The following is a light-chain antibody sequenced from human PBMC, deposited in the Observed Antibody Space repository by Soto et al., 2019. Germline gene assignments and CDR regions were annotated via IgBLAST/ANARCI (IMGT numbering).Light chain of an antibody. CDR3: QQYNDNWT. V-gene: IGKV1-5*03. J-gene: IGKJ1*01. CDR1: QSISSW. Sequence: DIQMTHSPSTLSESVGDRVTITCRASQSISSWLAWYQQKPGQAPKLLIYKASTLQSGVPSRFSGSGSGTEFTLAISSLQPDDSATYYCQQYNDNWTFGQGTKVDIK. CDR2: KAS.